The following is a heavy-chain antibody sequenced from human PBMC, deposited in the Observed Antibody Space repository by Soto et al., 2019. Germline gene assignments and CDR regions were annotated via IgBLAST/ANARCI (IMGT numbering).Heavy chain of an antibody. CDR3: TMYYYDSSGYSPAQDY. CDR2: IRSKANSYAT. V-gene: IGHV3-73*01. J-gene: IGHJ4*02. Sequence: GGSLRLSCAASGFTFSCAAMQWVRQASGKGLEWVGRIRSKANSYATAYAASVKGRFTISRDDSKNTAYLQMNSLKTEDTAVYYCTMYYYDSSGYSPAQDYWGQGT. D-gene: IGHD3-22*01. CDR1: GFTFSCAA.